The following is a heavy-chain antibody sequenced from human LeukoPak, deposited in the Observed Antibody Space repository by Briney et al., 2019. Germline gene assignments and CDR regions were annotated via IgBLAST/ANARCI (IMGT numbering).Heavy chain of an antibody. CDR1: GYSFTSYW. CDR2: IYPGDSDT. Sequence: GESLKISCKGSGYSFTSYWIGWVRQMPGKGLEWMGIIYPGDSDTRYSPSFQGQVTISADKSISTAYLQWSSLKASDTAMYYCARQGTILGYCSGGSCYFDYWGQGTLVTVSS. CDR3: ARQGTILGYCSGGSCYFDY. J-gene: IGHJ4*02. D-gene: IGHD2-15*01. V-gene: IGHV5-51*01.